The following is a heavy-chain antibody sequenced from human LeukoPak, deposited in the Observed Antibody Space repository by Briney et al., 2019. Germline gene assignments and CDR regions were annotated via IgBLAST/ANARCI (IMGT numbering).Heavy chain of an antibody. CDR2: IRSKSNNYAT. CDR1: GFTFSGSA. CDR3: TRSLYYDSWSGYFGGEDFDY. V-gene: IGHV3-73*01. J-gene: IGHJ4*02. Sequence: PGGSLKLSCAASGFTFSGSAIHWVRQASGKGLEWVGRIRSKSNNYATTYGASVKGRFTFSRDDSTSTAYQQMNSLKTEDTAVYYCTRSLYYDSWSGYFGGEDFDYWGQGTLVTVSS. D-gene: IGHD3-3*01.